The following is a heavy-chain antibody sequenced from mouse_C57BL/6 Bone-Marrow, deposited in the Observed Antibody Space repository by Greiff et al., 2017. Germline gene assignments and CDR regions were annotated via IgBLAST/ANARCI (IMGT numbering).Heavy chain of an antibody. CDR1: GFSLTSYG. J-gene: IGHJ3*01. CDR3: ARGLRGRGFAY. Sequence: QVQLQQSGPGLVQPSQSLSITCTVSGFSLTSYGVHWVRQSPGKGLEWLGVIWSGGSTDYNAAFISRLSISKDNSKSQVFFKMNSLQADDTAIYYCARGLRGRGFAYWGQGTLVTVSA. CDR2: IWSGGST. D-gene: IGHD3-3*01. V-gene: IGHV2-2*01.